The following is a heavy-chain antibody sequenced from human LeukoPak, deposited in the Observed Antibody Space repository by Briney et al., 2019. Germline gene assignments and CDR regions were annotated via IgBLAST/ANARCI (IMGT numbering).Heavy chain of an antibody. V-gene: IGHV3-7*01. D-gene: IGHD2-8*01. CDR1: GFTFSSYW. Sequence: GGSLRLSCAASGFTFSSYWMSWVRQAPGKGLEWVANIKQDGSEKYYVDSVKGRFTTSRDNAKNSLYLQMNSLRAEDTAVYYCAREEGAIVLMVYASYYFDYWGQGTLVTVSS. CDR2: IKQDGSEK. CDR3: AREEGAIVLMVYASYYFDY. J-gene: IGHJ4*02.